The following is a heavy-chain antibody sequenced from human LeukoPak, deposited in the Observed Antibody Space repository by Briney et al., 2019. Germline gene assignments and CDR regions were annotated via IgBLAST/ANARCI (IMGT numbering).Heavy chain of an antibody. V-gene: IGHV3-66*02. CDR1: GFTVSSNY. CDR2: IYSGGST. J-gene: IGHJ6*02. Sequence: GGSLRLSCAASGFTVSSNYMSWVRQAPGKGLEWVSVIYSGGSTYYADSVKGRFTISRDNSKNTLYLQMNSPRAEDTAVYYCARDLILWFGEFDYYYYGMDVWGQGTTVTVSS. D-gene: IGHD3-10*01. CDR3: ARDLILWFGEFDYYYYGMDV.